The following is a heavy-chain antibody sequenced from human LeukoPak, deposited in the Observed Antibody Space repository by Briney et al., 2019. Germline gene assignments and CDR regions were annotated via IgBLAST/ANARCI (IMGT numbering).Heavy chain of an antibody. J-gene: IGHJ4*02. CDR3: ARGKEVITMLRGLKPGYYFDY. Sequence: SETLSLTCAVSGGSFSGHYWNWIRQPPGKGLEWIGEINHGGSTNYNPSLKSRVTISVDTSKNQFSLKLNSVTAADTAVYYCARGKEVITMLRGLKPGYYFDYWGQGTLVTVSS. V-gene: IGHV4-34*01. CDR2: INHGGST. CDR1: GGSFSGHY. D-gene: IGHD3-10*01.